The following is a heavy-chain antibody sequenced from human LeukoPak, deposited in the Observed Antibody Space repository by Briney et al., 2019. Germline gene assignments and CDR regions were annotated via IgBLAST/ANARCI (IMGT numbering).Heavy chain of an antibody. CDR1: GCTFTSYD. D-gene: IGHD3-3*01. V-gene: IGHV1-8*01. Sequence: ASVKVSCRASGCTFTSYDINWVRQAPGQGLEWMGWMNPNNGSTGYAQKFKDRVILTRNTSTKTAYMELSSLRFEDTAVYYCARGQVGVGRLSTFGVVHPTWFDPWGQGTLVTVSS. CDR2: MNPNNGST. J-gene: IGHJ5*02. CDR3: ARGQVGVGRLSTFGVVHPTWFDP.